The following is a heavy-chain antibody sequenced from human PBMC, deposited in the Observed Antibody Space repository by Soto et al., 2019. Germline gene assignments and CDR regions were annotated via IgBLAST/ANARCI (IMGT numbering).Heavy chain of an antibody. D-gene: IGHD5-18*01. CDR1: GGSISSYY. V-gene: IGHV4-59*10. CDR3: ARTLVDTAMVRNAFDI. CDR2: IYTSGST. J-gene: IGHJ3*02. Sequence: PSETLSLTCAVYGGSISSYYWSWIRQPAGKGLEWIGRIYTSGSTNYNPSLKSRVTMSVDTSKNQFSLKLSSVTAADTAVYYCARTLVDTAMVRNAFDIWGQGTMVTVSS.